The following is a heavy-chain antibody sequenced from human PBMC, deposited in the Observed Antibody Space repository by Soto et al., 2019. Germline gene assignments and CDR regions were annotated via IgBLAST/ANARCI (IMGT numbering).Heavy chain of an antibody. CDR1: GFTFSSYA. CDR2: ISYDGSNK. D-gene: IGHD5-18*01. J-gene: IGHJ6*02. CDR3: ARDSGYSCGSPYYYYYGMDV. V-gene: IGHV3-30-3*01. Sequence: GGSLRLSCAASGFTFSSYAMHWVRQAPGKGLEWVAVISYDGSNKYYADSVKGRFTISRDNSKNTLYLQMNSLRAEDTAVYYCARDSGYSCGSPYYYYYGMDVWGQGTTVTVSS.